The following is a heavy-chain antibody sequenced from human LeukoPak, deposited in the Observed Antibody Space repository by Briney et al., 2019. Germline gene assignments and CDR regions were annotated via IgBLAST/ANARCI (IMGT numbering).Heavy chain of an antibody. V-gene: IGHV4-34*01. CDR1: GYFSTGYY. CDR3: ARRGVYCSSTSCYDYFDY. Sequence: PSETLSLTCSVSGYFSTGYYWGWIRQPPGKGLEWIGEINHSGSTNYNPSLKSRVTISVDTSKNQFSLKLSSVTAADTAVYYCARRGVYCSSTSCYDYFDYWGQGTLVTVSS. CDR2: INHSGST. J-gene: IGHJ4*02. D-gene: IGHD2-2*01.